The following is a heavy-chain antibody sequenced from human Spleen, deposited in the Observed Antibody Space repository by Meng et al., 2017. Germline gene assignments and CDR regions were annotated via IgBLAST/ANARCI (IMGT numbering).Heavy chain of an antibody. J-gene: IGHJ4*02. CDR1: GFTFSSYA. Sequence: GESLKISCAASGFTFSSYAMSWVRQAPGKGLEWVSAISGSGGSTYYADSVKGRFTISRDNSKNTLYLQMNSLRAEDTAVYYCAKDRGLSKPWLLQYYFDYWGQGTLVTVSS. CDR3: AKDRGLSKPWLLQYYFDY. V-gene: IGHV3-23*01. CDR2: ISGSGGST. D-gene: IGHD3-22*01.